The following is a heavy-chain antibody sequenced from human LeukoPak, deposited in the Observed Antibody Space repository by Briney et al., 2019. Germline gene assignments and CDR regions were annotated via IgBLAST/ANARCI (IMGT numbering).Heavy chain of an antibody. J-gene: IGHJ3*02. CDR2: IKQDASET. Sequence: GGSLRLSCAASGFTFSSYWMSWVRQAPGKGLEWMASIKQDASETRYVDSVKGRFTILRDNTETSLFLHMNSLRAEDTAVYYCARYGLGDTFDIWGHGTVVTVSS. D-gene: IGHD4-17*01. V-gene: IGHV3-7*01. CDR3: ARYGLGDTFDI. CDR1: GFTFSSYW.